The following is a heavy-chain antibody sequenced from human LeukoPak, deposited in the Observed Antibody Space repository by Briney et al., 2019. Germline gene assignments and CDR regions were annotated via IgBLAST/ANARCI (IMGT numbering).Heavy chain of an antibody. CDR3: ARGHRVYSSSSVDY. CDR1: GGSFSGYY. D-gene: IGHD6-6*01. CDR2: INHSGST. V-gene: IGHV4-34*01. J-gene: IGHJ4*02. Sequence: PSETLSLTCAVYGGSFSGYYWSWIRQPPGKGLEWIGEINHSGSTNYNPSLKSRVTISVDTSKNQFSLKLSSVTAADTAVYYYARGHRVYSSSSVDYWSQGTLVTVSS.